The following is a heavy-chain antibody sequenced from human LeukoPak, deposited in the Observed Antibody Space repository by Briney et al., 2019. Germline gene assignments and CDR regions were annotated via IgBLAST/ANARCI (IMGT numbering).Heavy chain of an antibody. Sequence: SQTLSLTCAISGDSVSSNSGGWNWIRQSPSRGLEWLGRTYYRPNWYYDYALSLKSRIIIDPDTSKNQFSLQLNSVTPEDTAVYYCAREVAVAGPFDYWGQGTLVTVSS. V-gene: IGHV6-1*01. D-gene: IGHD6-19*01. CDR2: TYYRPNWYY. J-gene: IGHJ4*02. CDR1: GDSVSSNSGG. CDR3: AREVAVAGPFDY.